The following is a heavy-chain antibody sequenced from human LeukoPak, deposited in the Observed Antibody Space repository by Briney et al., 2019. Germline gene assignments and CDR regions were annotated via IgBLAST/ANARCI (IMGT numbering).Heavy chain of an antibody. CDR2: IRSSGDST. CDR3: AKDKQPYKYCSSTSCRMNFDY. J-gene: IGHJ4*02. Sequence: GGSLRLSCAASGFTFSSYAVHWVRQAPGKGLEWVSGIRSSGDSTYYADSVKGRFTISRDNSKNTLYLQMNSLRAEDTAVYYCAKDKQPYKYCSSTSCRMNFDYWGQGTLVTVSS. CDR1: GFTFSSYA. D-gene: IGHD2-2*01. V-gene: IGHV3-23*01.